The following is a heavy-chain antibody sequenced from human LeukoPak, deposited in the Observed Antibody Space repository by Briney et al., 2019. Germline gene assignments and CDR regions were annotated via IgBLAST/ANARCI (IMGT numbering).Heavy chain of an antibody. CDR2: IYYSGST. V-gene: IGHV4-59*01. Sequence: PSETLSLTCTVSGGSISSYYWSWIRQPPGKGLESIGYIYYSGSTNYNPSLKSRVTISIDTSKNQFSLKLSSVTAADTAVYYCARAGRIDTVTVGIFDYWGQGTLVTVSS. CDR3: ARAGRIDTVTVGIFDY. CDR1: GGSISSYY. D-gene: IGHD5-18*01. J-gene: IGHJ4*02.